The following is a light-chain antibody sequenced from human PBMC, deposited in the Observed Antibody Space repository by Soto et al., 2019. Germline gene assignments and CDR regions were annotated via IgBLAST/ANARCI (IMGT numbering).Light chain of an antibody. CDR1: QSVSSTY. V-gene: IGKV3-20*01. Sequence: EIVLTQSPRTLSLSPGERATLSCRASQSVSSTYLAWYQQKPGQAPRLLIYGALSRATGIQDRFSGSGSGTDYTLTITGLEPEDFAVYYCQRYGSLPSTFGQGTKLEIK. J-gene: IGKJ2*01. CDR2: GAL. CDR3: QRYGSLPST.